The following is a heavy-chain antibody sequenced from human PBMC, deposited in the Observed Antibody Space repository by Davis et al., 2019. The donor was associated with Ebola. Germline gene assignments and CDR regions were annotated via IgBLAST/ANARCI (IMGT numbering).Heavy chain of an antibody. Sequence: GESLKISCAASGFTFSSYAMSWVRQAPGKGLEWVSAISGSGGSTYYADSVKGRFTISRDNSKNTLYLQMNSLRVEDTAVYYCAKALRFLEWGYDYWGQGTLVTVSS. J-gene: IGHJ4*02. CDR1: GFTFSSYA. D-gene: IGHD3-3*01. CDR2: ISGSGGST. CDR3: AKALRFLEWGYDY. V-gene: IGHV3-23*01.